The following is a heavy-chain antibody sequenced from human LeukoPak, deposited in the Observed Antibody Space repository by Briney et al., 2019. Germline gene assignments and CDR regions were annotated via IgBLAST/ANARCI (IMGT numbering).Heavy chain of an antibody. D-gene: IGHD5-12*01. J-gene: IGHJ6*02. CDR2: IYTSGST. CDR3: ARAMHSGYVSLYGMDV. V-gene: IGHV4-4*07. CDR1: GVSISSYY. Sequence: NPSETLSLTCTVSGVSISSYYWSWLRQPAGKGLEWIGRIYTSGSTNYNPSLKSRVTMSVDTSKNQFSLKLSPVTAADTAVYYCARAMHSGYVSLYGMDVWGQGTTVTVSS.